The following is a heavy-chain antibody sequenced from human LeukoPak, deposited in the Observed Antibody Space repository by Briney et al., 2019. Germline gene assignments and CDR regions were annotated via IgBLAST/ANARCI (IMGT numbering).Heavy chain of an antibody. Sequence: GGSLRLSCGASGFTFSSYSMNWVRQAPGKGLEWVSSISSSSSYIYYADSVKGRFTISRDNAKNSLYLQMNSLRAEDTAVYYCARDSGSSWPNWFDPWGQGTLVTVSS. D-gene: IGHD6-13*01. CDR2: ISSSSSYI. J-gene: IGHJ5*02. V-gene: IGHV3-21*01. CDR1: GFTFSSYS. CDR3: ARDSGSSWPNWFDP.